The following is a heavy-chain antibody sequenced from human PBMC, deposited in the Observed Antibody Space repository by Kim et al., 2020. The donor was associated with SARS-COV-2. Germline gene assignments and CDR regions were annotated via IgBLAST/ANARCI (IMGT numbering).Heavy chain of an antibody. D-gene: IGHD3-10*01. CDR1: GFTFSSYS. V-gene: IGHV3-21*01. J-gene: IGHJ4*02. Sequence: GGSLRLSCAASGFTFSSYSMNWVRQAPGKGLEWVSSISSSSSYIYYADSVKGRFTISRDNAKNSLFLQMNSLRADDTAVYYCASAPYHYDSGSYPDWGPGTLVRVSS. CDR2: ISSSSSYI. CDR3: ASAPYHYDSGSYPD.